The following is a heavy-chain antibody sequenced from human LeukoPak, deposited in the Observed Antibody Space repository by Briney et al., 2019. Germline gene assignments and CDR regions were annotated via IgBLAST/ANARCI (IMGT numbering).Heavy chain of an antibody. Sequence: SGPTLVKPTQTLTLTCTFSGFSLSTSGVGVGWIRQPPGKALEWLALFYWDDDKRYSPSLKSRLTITKDTSKNQVVLTMTNMDPVDTATYYCAHQTVTYYYGSGSYYDYWGQGTLVTVSS. J-gene: IGHJ4*02. CDR2: FYWDDDK. V-gene: IGHV2-5*02. CDR1: GFSLSTSGVG. D-gene: IGHD3-10*01. CDR3: AHQTVTYYYGSGSYYDY.